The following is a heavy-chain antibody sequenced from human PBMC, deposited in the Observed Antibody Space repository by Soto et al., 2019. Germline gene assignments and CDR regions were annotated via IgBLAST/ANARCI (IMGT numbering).Heavy chain of an antibody. D-gene: IGHD3-3*02. CDR3: ARFHHFWSGYSSYYYGMDV. CDR1: GGSISSYY. V-gene: IGHV4-59*01. CDR2: IYYSGST. J-gene: IGHJ6*02. Sequence: SETLSLTCTVSGGSISSYYWSWIRQPPGKGLKWIGYIYYSGSTNYNPSLKSRVTISVDTSKNQFSLKLSSVTAADTAVYYCARFHHFWSGYSSYYYGMDVWGQGTTVTVSS.